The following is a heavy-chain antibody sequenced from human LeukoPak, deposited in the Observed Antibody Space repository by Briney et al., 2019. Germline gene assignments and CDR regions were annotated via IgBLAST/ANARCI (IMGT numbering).Heavy chain of an antibody. V-gene: IGHV3-72*01. Sequence: GGSLRLSCAASGVTLSDHHMDWVRQAPGKGLEWVGRTRDKARGYTTEYAASVKGIFTISRDDSKTLVYLQMNSLRTEDTAVYFCARDGAEGDNSAFDMWGQGTVVTVSS. J-gene: IGHJ3*02. CDR2: TRDKARGYTT. D-gene: IGHD3-22*01. CDR3: ARDGAEGDNSAFDM. CDR1: GVTLSDHH.